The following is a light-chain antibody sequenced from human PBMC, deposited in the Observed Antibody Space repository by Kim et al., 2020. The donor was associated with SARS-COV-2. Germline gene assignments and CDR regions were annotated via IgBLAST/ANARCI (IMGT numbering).Light chain of an antibody. CDR1: NIGSKS. V-gene: IGLV3-21*03. J-gene: IGLJ2*01. Sequence: SYELTQPPSVSVAPGKTARITCGGNNIGSKSVHWYQQKPGQAPVLVVYDDSDRPSGNPERFSGSNSGNTATLTISRVEAGDEADYYCQVWDSSSDHVVFG. CDR2: DDS. CDR3: QVWDSSSDHVV.